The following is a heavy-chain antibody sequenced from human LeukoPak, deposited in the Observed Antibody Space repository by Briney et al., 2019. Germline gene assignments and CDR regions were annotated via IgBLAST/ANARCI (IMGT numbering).Heavy chain of an antibody. J-gene: IGHJ5*02. V-gene: IGHV3-21*01. CDR1: GFTFSSYE. CDR2: ISSSSSYI. CDR3: ARGMLLGRFDP. Sequence: GGSLRLSCAASGFTFSSYEMIWVRQAPGKGLEWVSSISSSSSYIYYADSVKGRFTISRDNAKNSLYLQMNSLRAEDTAVYYCARGMLLGRFDPWGQGTLVTVSS. D-gene: IGHD2-15*01.